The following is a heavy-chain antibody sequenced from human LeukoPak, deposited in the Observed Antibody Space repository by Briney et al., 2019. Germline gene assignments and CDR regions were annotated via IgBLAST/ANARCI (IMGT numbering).Heavy chain of an antibody. CDR1: GFTFSNAW. J-gene: IGHJ4*02. V-gene: IGHV3-15*01. Sequence: GGSLRLSCAASGFTFSNAWMSWVRQAPGKGLEWVDRIKSKTDGGTTDYAAPVKGRFTISRDDSKNTLYLQMNSLKTEDTAVYYCTADVDGSGWYDEVLFDYWGQGTLVTVSS. CDR2: IKSKTDGGTT. CDR3: TADVDGSGWYDEVLFDY. D-gene: IGHD6-19*01.